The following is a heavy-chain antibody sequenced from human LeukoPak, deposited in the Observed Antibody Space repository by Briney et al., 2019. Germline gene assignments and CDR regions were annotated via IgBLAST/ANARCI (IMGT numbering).Heavy chain of an antibody. D-gene: IGHD3-22*01. V-gene: IGHV3-21*01. CDR2: ISSSSSYI. CDR3: ARDDGIVMVTFDY. Sequence: GGSLRLSCAASGLTFSSYGMNWVRQAPGKGLEWVSSISSSSSYIYYADSVKGRFTISRDNAKNSLYLQMNSLRAEDTAVYYCARDDGIVMVTFDYWGQGTLVTVSS. CDR1: GLTFSSYG. J-gene: IGHJ4*02.